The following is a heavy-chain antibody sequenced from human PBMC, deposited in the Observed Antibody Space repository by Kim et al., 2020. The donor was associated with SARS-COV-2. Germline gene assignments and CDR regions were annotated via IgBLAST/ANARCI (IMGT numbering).Heavy chain of an antibody. CDR2: TNPSGGST. V-gene: IGHV1-46*01. J-gene: IGHJ6*02. CDR1: GYTFTSYY. Sequence: ASVKVSCKASGYTFTSYYMHWVRQAPGQGLEWMGITNPSGGSTSYAQKFQGRVTMTRDTSTSTVYMELSSLRSEDTAVYYCARASGITMIVVVTAYGMDVWGQGTTVTVSS. CDR3: ARASGITMIVVVTAYGMDV. D-gene: IGHD3-22*01.